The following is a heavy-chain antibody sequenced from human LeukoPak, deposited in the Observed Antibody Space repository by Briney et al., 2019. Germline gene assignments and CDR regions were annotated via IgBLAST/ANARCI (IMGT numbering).Heavy chain of an antibody. CDR2: IHFTGST. CDR1: GGSVSSDSYY. J-gene: IGHJ3*02. CDR3: ARETRLHSGSYSNDAFDI. Sequence: SETLSLTCTVSGGSVSSDSYYWSWIRQPPGKGLEWIGYIHFTGSTDYNPSLKSRVTISLDTSKNQFSLRLSSVTAADTAVYYCARETRLHSGSYSNDAFDIWGQGTMVTVSS. V-gene: IGHV4-61*01. D-gene: IGHD1-26*01.